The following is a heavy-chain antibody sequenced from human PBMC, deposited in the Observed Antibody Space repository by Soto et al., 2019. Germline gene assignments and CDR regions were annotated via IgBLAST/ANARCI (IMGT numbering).Heavy chain of an antibody. Sequence: QITLKESGPPLVKPTQTLTLTCTFSGFSLSTSGVAVGWIRQPPGKALEWLALIYWDDDKRYSPALRSRLTITDGTPKNPVVLTMANMDPVDTATSYCAPRPPSSGLHPYFDYWGQGTLVTVSS. CDR3: APRPPSSGLHPYFDY. CDR2: IYWDDDK. CDR1: GFSLSTSGVA. J-gene: IGHJ4*02. V-gene: IGHV2-5*02. D-gene: IGHD6-19*01.